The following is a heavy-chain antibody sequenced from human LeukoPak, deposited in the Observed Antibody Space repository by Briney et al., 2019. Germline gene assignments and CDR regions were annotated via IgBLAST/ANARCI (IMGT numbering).Heavy chain of an antibody. CDR2: IYHSGST. CDR3: ARVQSRLSWFDP. V-gene: IGHV4-38-2*02. Sequence: SETLSLTCTVSGYSIRSGYYWGWIRQPPGKGLEWIGSIYHSGSTYYNPSLRSRVTISVDTSKNQFSLRLGSVTAADTAVYYCARVQSRLSWFDPWGQGTLVTVSS. J-gene: IGHJ5*02. CDR1: GYSIRSGYY.